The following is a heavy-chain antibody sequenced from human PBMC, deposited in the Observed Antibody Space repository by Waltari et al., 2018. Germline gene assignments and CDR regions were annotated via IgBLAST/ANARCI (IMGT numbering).Heavy chain of an antibody. CDR3: AREPYSSALDY. V-gene: IGHV4-61*02. D-gene: IGHD6-25*01. CDR1: GGSISSGSYY. CDR2: IYTSGST. J-gene: IGHJ4*02. Sequence: QVQLQESGPGLVKPSQTLSLTCTVPGGSISSGSYYWSWIRQPAGKGLEWIGRIYTSGSTNYNPSLKSRVTISVDTSKNQFSLKLSSVTAADTAVYYCAREPYSSALDYWGQGTLVTVSS.